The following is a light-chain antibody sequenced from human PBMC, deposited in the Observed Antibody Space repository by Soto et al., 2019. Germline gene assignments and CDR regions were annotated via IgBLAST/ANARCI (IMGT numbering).Light chain of an antibody. J-gene: IGKJ1*01. CDR2: GAS. V-gene: IGKV3-15*01. CDR3: QQYHHWWT. CDR1: QSVNNN. Sequence: EIAMTQSPVTLSMSPGEGATLSCRASQSVNNNLAWYQQKPGQAPRLLIYGASTRATGIPARFSGSGSGTEFTLTISSLQSEDFAVYYCQQYHHWWTFGQGTKVDIK.